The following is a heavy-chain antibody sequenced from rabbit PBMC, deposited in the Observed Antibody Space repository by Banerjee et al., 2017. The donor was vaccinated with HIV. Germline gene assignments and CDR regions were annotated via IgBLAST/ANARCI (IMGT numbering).Heavy chain of an antibody. CDR1: GFSFSSSYW. J-gene: IGHJ4*01. D-gene: IGHD1-1*01. V-gene: IGHV1S40*01. Sequence: QSLEESGGDLVKPGASLTLTCTASGFSFSSSYWMCWVRQAPGKGLEWIGCIYSSSSGRAYYASWVNGRFTISNDNAQNTVDLQMNSLTASDTATYFCARNASGRLAIFKLWGPGTLVTVS. CDR2: IYSSSSGRA. CDR3: ARNASGRLAIFKL.